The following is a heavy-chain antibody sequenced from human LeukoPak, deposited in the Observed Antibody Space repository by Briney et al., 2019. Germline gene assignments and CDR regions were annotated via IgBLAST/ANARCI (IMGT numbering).Heavy chain of an antibody. J-gene: IGHJ4*02. CDR3: ARGHTAMGH. V-gene: IGHV4-34*01. CDR2: INHSGST. D-gene: IGHD5-18*01. Sequence: SETLSLTCAVYGGSFSGYYWSWIRQPPGKGLEWIGEINHSGSTNYNPSLKSRVTISVDTSKNQFSLKLSSVTAADTAVYYCARGHTAMGHWGQGTLVTVSS. CDR1: GGSFSGYY.